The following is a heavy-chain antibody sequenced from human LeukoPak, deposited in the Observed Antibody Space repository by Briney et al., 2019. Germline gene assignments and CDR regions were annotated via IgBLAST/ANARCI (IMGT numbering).Heavy chain of an antibody. CDR3: ARSYSANDY. D-gene: IGHD5-18*01. CDR2: IIPIFGTA. V-gene: IGHV1-69*05. Sequence: SVKVSCKASGGTFSSYAISWVRQAPGQGLEWMGGIIPIFGTANYAQKLQGRVTMTTDTSTSTAYMELRSLRSDDTAVYYCARSYSANDYWGQGTLVTVSS. CDR1: GGTFSSYA. J-gene: IGHJ4*02.